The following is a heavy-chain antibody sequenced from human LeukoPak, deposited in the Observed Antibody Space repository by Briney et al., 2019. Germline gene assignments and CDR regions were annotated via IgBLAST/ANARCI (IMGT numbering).Heavy chain of an antibody. CDR3: ARDRESSSWFDY. D-gene: IGHD6-13*01. V-gene: IGHV3-21*01. Sequence: GGSLRLSCAASGFTFSTYSMNWVRQAPGKRLEWVSSISSSSSYIYYADSVKGRFTISRDNAKNSLYLQMNSLRAEDTAVYYCARDRESSSWFDYWGQGTLVTVSS. CDR1: GFTFSTYS. J-gene: IGHJ4*02. CDR2: ISSSSSYI.